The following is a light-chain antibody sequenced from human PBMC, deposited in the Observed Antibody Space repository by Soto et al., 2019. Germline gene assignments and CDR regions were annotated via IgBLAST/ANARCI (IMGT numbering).Light chain of an antibody. CDR1: QSISTN. J-gene: IGKJ5*01. CDR2: DAS. V-gene: IGKV3-15*01. CDR3: QQYNIWPPKFI. Sequence: EIVMTQSASTLSGSAGEGATLSWRASQSISTNLAWYQHKPGKAPRLLIFDASTRATGLPARFSGSGSGKEFTLNISSLQSEDFAVYSCQQYNIWPPKFIFGQGTRLEIK.